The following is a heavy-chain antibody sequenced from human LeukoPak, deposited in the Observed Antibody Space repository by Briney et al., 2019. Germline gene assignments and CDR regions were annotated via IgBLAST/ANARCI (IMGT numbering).Heavy chain of an antibody. Sequence: GGSLRLACTASGFTLSSFWMTWVRQAPGKGLEWVANINPDGSEKDYVDSVKGRFTISRANAKNSLDLQMSNLRAEDTAVYFCARGHYYSIYWGLGTLVTVSS. CDR1: GFTLSSFW. CDR3: ARGHYYSIY. J-gene: IGHJ4*02. V-gene: IGHV3-7*02. CDR2: INPDGSEK.